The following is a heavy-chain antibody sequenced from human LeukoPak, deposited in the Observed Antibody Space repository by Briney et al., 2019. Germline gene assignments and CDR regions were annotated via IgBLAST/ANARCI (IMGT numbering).Heavy chain of an antibody. D-gene: IGHD2-21*02. V-gene: IGHV1-46*01. CDR1: GYTFTSYY. CDR2: INPSGGST. CDR3: ARDRGSKRVAYCGGDCYIGYFDL. Sequence: ASVKVSCKAAGYTFTSYYMHWVRQAPGQGLEWMGIINPSGGSTSYAQKFQGRVTMTRDTSTSTVYMELSSLRSEDTAVYYCARDRGSKRVAYCGGDCYIGYFDLWGRGTLVTVSS. J-gene: IGHJ2*01.